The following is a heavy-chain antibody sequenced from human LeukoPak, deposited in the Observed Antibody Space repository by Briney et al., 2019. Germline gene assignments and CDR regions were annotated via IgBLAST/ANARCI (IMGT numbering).Heavy chain of an antibody. CDR1: GFTFSSYA. D-gene: IGHD6-19*01. CDR3: AKGEWLANLDY. Sequence: GGSLRLSCAASGFTFSSYAMSWVRQAPGKGLEWVSSISGSGGTTYYADSVKGRFTISRDNSKNTLYLQMNSLRAEDTAVYYCAKGEWLANLDYWGQGALVTVSS. J-gene: IGHJ4*02. CDR2: ISGSGGTT. V-gene: IGHV3-23*01.